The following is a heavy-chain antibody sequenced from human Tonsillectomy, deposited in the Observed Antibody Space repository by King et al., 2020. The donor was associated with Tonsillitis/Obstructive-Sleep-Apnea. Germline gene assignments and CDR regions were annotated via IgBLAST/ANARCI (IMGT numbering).Heavy chain of an antibody. CDR1: GFSLSTSGVG. CDR3: AHKHSSDWYGAQGAFDI. Sequence: ITLKESGPTLVKPTQTLTLTCTFSGFSLSTSGVGVGWIRQPPGKALEWLALIYWDDDKRYSPSLKSRLTITKDTSKNQVVLTITNMDPVDTATYYCAHKHSSDWYGAQGAFDIWGQGTMVTVSS. CDR2: IYWDDDK. J-gene: IGHJ3*02. D-gene: IGHD6-19*01. V-gene: IGHV2-5*02.